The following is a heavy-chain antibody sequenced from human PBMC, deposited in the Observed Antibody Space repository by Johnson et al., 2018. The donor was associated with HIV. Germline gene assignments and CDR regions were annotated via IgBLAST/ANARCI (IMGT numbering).Heavy chain of an antibody. D-gene: IGHD6-13*01. V-gene: IGHV3-23*04. CDR3: AKGRYSSSWYLAGAFDI. CDR2: ISGSGGST. J-gene: IGHJ3*02. CDR1: GFAFSSYA. Sequence: IQLVEFGVGLVQPGGSLRLSCAASGFAFSSYAMTWVRQAPGKGLEWVSTISGSGGSTYYVDSVKGQFTISRDNSKNTLYLQMNSLRAEDTAIYYCAKGRYSSSWYLAGAFDIWGQGTIVTVSS.